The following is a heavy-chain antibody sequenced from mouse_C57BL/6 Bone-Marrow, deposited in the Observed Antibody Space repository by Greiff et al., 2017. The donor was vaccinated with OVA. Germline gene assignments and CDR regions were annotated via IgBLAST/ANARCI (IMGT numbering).Heavy chain of an antibody. Sequence: EVHLVESGGGLVKPGGSLKLSCAASGFTFSSYAMSWVRQTPEKRLEWVATISDGGSYTYYPDNVKGRFTISRDNAKNNLYLQMSHLKSEDTAMYYCARDPLDGYYVSFDYWGQGTTLTVSS. D-gene: IGHD2-3*01. CDR2: ISDGGSYT. V-gene: IGHV5-4*01. CDR1: GFTFSSYA. CDR3: ARDPLDGYYVSFDY. J-gene: IGHJ2*01.